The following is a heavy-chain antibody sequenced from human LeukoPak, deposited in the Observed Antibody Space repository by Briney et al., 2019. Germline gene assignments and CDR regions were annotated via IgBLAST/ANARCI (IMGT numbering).Heavy chain of an antibody. CDR2: IRSKAYGGTT. J-gene: IGHJ4*02. CDR1: GFTFGDYA. CDR3: TREFQGNGFDY. D-gene: IGHD2-8*01. V-gene: IGHV3-49*03. Sequence: PGRSLRLSCTASGFTFGDYAMSWFRQAPGKGPEWVGFIRSKAYGGTTEYAASVKGRFTISRDDSKSIAYLQMYSLKTEDTAVYYCTREFQGNGFDYWGQGTLVTVSS.